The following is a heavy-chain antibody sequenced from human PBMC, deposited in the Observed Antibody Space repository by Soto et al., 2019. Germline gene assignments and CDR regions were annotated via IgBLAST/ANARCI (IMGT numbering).Heavy chain of an antibody. CDR2: ISSSGSTI. CDR1: GFTFSSYE. CDR3: ARVGSAAGTYYYYGMDV. J-gene: IGHJ6*02. Sequence: GSLRLSCAASGFTFSSYEMNWVRQAPGKGLEWVSYISSSGSTIYYADSVKGRFTISRDNAKNSLYLQMNSLRAEDTAVYYCARVGSAAGTYYYYGMDVWGQGTTVTVSS. V-gene: IGHV3-48*03. D-gene: IGHD6-13*01.